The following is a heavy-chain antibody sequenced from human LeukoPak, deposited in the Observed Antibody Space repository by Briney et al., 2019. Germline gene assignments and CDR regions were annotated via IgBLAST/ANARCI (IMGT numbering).Heavy chain of an antibody. V-gene: IGHV3-30*02. D-gene: IGHD5-18*01. J-gene: IGHJ6*03. CDR2: IRYDGNNK. CDR3: AKGGLGTAMVPYYYYYYMDV. CDR1: GFTFSSYG. Sequence: GGSLRLSCAASGFTFSSYGMHWVRQAPGKGLEWVAFIRYDGNNKYYADSVKGRFTISRDNSKNTLYLQMNSLRAEDTAVYYCAKGGLGTAMVPYYYYYYMDVWGKGTTVTVSS.